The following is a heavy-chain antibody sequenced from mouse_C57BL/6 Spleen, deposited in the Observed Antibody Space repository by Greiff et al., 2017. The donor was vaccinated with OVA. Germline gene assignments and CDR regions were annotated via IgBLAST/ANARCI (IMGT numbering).Heavy chain of an antibody. Sequence: EVQLVESGPGLVKPSQSLSLTCSVTGYSITSGYYWNWIRQFPGNKLEWMGYISYDGSNNYNPSLKNRISITRDTSKNQFFLKLNSVTTEDTATYYCARGKTLFAYWGQGTLVTVSA. CDR2: ISYDGSN. V-gene: IGHV3-6*01. D-gene: IGHD6-1*01. J-gene: IGHJ3*01. CDR1: GYSITSGYY. CDR3: ARGKTLFAY.